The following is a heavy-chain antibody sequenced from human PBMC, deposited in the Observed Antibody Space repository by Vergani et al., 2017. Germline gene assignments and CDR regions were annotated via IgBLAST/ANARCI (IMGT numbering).Heavy chain of an antibody. CDR3: ASRRTLQREFDI. D-gene: IGHD5-24*01. J-gene: IGHJ4*02. V-gene: IGHV5-51*01. CDR1: GYRFSSSW. CDR2: IFPDDSDT. Sequence: EVQLVQSGAEVKKPGESLKISCKGFGYRFSSSWIGWVRQMPGKGLEWMGIIFPDDSDTRYSPSFQGQITISADKSISTVYLQWNRLKASDTAMYYCASRRTLQREFDIWGQGTLVTVSS.